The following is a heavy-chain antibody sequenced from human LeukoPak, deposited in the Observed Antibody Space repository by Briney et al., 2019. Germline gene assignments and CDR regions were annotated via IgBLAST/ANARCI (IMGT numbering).Heavy chain of an antibody. CDR1: GGSFSGYY. CDR2: IKSKTDGGTT. J-gene: IGHJ4*02. D-gene: IGHD2-15*01. Sequence: PSETLSLTCAVYGGSFSGYYWSWVRQAPGKGLEWVGRIKSKTDGGTTDYAAPVKGRFTISRDDSKNTLYLQMNSLRAEDTAVYYCAKDRGIVGYWGQGTLVTVSS. V-gene: IGHV3-15*01. CDR3: AKDRGIVGY.